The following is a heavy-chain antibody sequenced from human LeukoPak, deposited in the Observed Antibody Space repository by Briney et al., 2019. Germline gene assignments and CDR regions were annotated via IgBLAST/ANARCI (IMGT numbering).Heavy chain of an antibody. CDR1: GFTFSSHW. D-gene: IGHD5-12*01. CDR2: IKQDGSEK. Sequence: GGSLRLSCAASGFTFSSHWISWVRQAPGKGLEWVANIKQDGSEKYYVDSLKGRFTISRDNDKNSLYLQMNSLRAEDTAVYYCARGEWLRSHYFDFWGQGTLVTVSS. CDR3: ARGEWLRSHYFDF. J-gene: IGHJ4*02. V-gene: IGHV3-7*01.